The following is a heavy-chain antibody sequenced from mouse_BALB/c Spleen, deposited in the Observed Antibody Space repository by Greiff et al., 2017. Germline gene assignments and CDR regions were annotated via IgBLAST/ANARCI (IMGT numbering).Heavy chain of an antibody. Sequence: VQLKESGPGLVKPSQSLSLTCSVTGYSITSGYFWNWIRQFPGNKLEWMGYISYDGSNNYNPSLKNRFSITRDTSKNQFFLKLNSVTTEDTATYYCARDQVYGNFYFDYWGQGTTLTVSS. V-gene: IGHV3-6*02. CDR3: ARDQVYGNFYFDY. J-gene: IGHJ2*01. D-gene: IGHD2-1*01. CDR2: ISYDGSN. CDR1: GYSITSGYF.